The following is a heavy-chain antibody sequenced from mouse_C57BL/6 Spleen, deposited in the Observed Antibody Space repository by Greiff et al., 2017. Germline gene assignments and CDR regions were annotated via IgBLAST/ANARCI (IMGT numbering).Heavy chain of an antibody. J-gene: IGHJ2*01. V-gene: IGHV1-50*01. CDR1: GYTFTSYW. D-gene: IGHD2-3*01. Sequence: VQLQQPGAELVKPGASVKLSCKASGYTFTSYWMQWVKQRPGQGLEWIGEIDPSDSYTNYNQKFKGKATLTVDTSSSTAYMQLSSLTSEDSAVYYCARNDGYFDYWGKGTTLTVSS. CDR2: IDPSDSYT. CDR3: ARNDGYFDY.